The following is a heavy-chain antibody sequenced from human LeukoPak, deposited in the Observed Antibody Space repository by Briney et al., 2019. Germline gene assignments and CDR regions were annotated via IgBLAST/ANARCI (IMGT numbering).Heavy chain of an antibody. CDR2: ISGSGGST. CDR3: AKYSRSWGRGRNYFDY. J-gene: IGHJ4*02. Sequence: PGGSLRLSCAASGFTFSSYAMSWVRQAPGKGLEWVSAISGSGGSTYYADSVKGRFTISRDNSKNTLYLQMNSLRAEDTAVYYCAKYSRSWGRGRNYFDYWGQGTLVTVSS. D-gene: IGHD6-13*01. CDR1: GFTFSSYA. V-gene: IGHV3-23*01.